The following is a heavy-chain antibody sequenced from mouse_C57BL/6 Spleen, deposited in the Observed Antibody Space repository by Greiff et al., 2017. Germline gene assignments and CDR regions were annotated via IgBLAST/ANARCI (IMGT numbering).Heavy chain of an antibody. CDR1: GFTFSDYG. D-gene: IGHD1-1*01. J-gene: IGHJ3*01. V-gene: IGHV5-17*01. Sequence: EVQRVESGGGLVKPGGSLTLSCAASGFTFSDYGMHWVRQAPEKGLEWVAYISSGSSTIYYADTVTGRFTISRDNGKNSLFLQMTRLRSEDTAMYYCARREYGHGGQGTLVTVAA. CDR3: ARREYGH. CDR2: ISSGSSTI.